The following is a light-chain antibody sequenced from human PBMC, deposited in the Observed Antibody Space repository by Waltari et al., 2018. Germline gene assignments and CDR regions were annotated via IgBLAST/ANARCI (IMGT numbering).Light chain of an antibody. CDR1: SSDVGGYNS. V-gene: IGLV2-14*01. CDR3: SSYTSSSTLRV. J-gene: IGLJ2*01. CDR2: DVS. Sequence: QSALTQPASVSGSPGQSIPISCTGTSSDVGGYNSFSWYQQHPGKAPKLMIYDVSKRPSGVSNRFSGSKSGNTASLTISGLQAEDEADYYCSSYTSSSTLRVFGGGTKLTVL.